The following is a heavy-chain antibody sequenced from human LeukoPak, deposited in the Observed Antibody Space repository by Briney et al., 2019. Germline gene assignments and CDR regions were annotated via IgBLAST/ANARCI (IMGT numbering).Heavy chain of an antibody. D-gene: IGHD5-12*01. CDR2: ISAYNGNT. J-gene: IGHJ6*04. CDR3: ARGRSGYDNYYYYGMDV. CDR1: GYTFTSYG. Sequence: ASVKVSCKASGYTFTSYGISWVRQAPGQGLEWMGWISAYNGNTNYAQKHQGRVTMTTDTSTSTAYMELRSLRSDDTAVYYCARGRSGYDNYYYYGMDVWGKGTTVTVSS. V-gene: IGHV1-18*04.